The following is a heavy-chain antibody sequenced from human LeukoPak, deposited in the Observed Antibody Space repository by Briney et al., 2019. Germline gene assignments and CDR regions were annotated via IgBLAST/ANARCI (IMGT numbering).Heavy chain of an antibody. Sequence: GGSLRLSCAVSGFTLNSNAMCWVRQAPGKGLEWVSGISRMGVTTYYADSVTGRFTISRDTSKNTLYLQMNTLRPEDTAVYYCAKEEVPNDYWGQGTLVTVSS. CDR3: AKEEVPNDY. CDR1: GFTLNSNA. V-gene: IGHV3-23*01. CDR2: ISRMGVTT. J-gene: IGHJ4*02. D-gene: IGHD2-2*01.